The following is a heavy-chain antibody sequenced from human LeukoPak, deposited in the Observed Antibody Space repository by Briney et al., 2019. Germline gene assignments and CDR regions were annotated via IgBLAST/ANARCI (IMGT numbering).Heavy chain of an antibody. Sequence: GGSLRLSCTASGFTFGGYAMSWVRQAPGKGLEWVGVIRSKAYGGTTEYAASVKGRFTISRDDSKSIAYLQMNSLKTEDTAVYYCTRDSQWLVTSGMDYWGQGTLVTVSS. CDR2: IRSKAYGGTT. J-gene: IGHJ4*02. D-gene: IGHD6-19*01. CDR1: GFTFGGYA. V-gene: IGHV3-49*04. CDR3: TRDSQWLVTSGMDY.